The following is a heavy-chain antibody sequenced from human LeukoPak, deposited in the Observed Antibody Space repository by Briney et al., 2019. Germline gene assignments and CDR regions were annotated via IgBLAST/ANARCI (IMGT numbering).Heavy chain of an antibody. D-gene: IGHD6-19*01. J-gene: IGHJ5*02. CDR2: ISSSGSYT. CDR1: GFTFRDYY. V-gene: IGHV3-11*06. Sequence: PGGSLRLSCAASGFTFRDYYMNWIRQAPGRGLEWVSYISSSGSYTNYADSVKGRFTISRDNAKNSLYLQMSSLRAEDTAVYYCARGVAGPWGQGTLVTVSS. CDR3: ARGVAGP.